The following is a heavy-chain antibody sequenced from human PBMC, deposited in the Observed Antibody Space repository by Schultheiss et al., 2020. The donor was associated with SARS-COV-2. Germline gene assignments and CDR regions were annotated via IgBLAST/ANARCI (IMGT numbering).Heavy chain of an antibody. Sequence: SETLSLTCAVSGYSISSGYSWGWIRQPPGKGLEWIGYICYSGNTFHDPSLKSRVTISVDTSKNQFSLKLSSVTPEDTAVYYCARDDLRAAAGTGWYYGMDVWGQGTTVTVSS. J-gene: IGHJ6*02. CDR1: GYSISSGYS. D-gene: IGHD6-13*01. CDR2: ICYSGNT. V-gene: IGHV4-28*03. CDR3: ARDDLRAAAGTGWYYGMDV.